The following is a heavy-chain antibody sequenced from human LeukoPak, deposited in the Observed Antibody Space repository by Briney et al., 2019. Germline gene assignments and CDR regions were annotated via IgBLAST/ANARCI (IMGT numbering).Heavy chain of an antibody. CDR2: INPNSGGT. CDR1: GYTFTGYY. V-gene: IGHV1-2*02. CDR3: ARTGIAAAEGYYYYYMDV. Sequence: ASVKVSCKASGYTFTGYYMHWVRQAPGQGLEWMGWINPNSGGTNYAQKFQGRVTMTRDTSISTAYMEPSRLRSDDTAVYYCARTGIAAAEGYYYYYMDVWGKGTTVTVSS. D-gene: IGHD6-13*01. J-gene: IGHJ6*03.